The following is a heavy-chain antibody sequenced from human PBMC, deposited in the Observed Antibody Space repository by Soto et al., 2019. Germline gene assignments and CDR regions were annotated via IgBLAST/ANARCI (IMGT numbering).Heavy chain of an antibody. D-gene: IGHD6-13*01. J-gene: IGHJ4*02. Sequence: QVQLQESGPGLVKPSQILSLTCTVSGGSVSSGGYYWSWIRQHPGKGLEWIGYIYYSGSTYYNPSLKSRVTISVDTSTNQFLLKPSSVTAADTAVYYCAREGGSIAGAAFDYWGQGTLVTVSS. CDR3: AREGGSIAGAAFDY. CDR2: IYYSGST. V-gene: IGHV4-31*03. CDR1: GGSVSSGGYY.